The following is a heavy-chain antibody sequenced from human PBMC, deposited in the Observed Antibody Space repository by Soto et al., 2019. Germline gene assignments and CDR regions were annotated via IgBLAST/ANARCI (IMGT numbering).Heavy chain of an antibody. CDR1: GYSFTSYW. V-gene: IGHV5-10-1*01. CDR2: IDPSDSYT. Sequence: PGESLKISCKGSGYSFTSYWISWVRQMPGKGLEWMGRIDPSDSYTNYSPSFQGHVTISADKSISTAYLQWSSLKASDTAMYYCAASRGYVVVTSENTFTSMDVWGQGTTVTVSS. J-gene: IGHJ6*02. CDR3: AASRGYVVVTSENTFTSMDV. D-gene: IGHD2-21*02.